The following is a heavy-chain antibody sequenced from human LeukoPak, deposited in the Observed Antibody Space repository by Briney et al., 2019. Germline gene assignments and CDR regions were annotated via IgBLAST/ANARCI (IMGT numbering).Heavy chain of an antibody. Sequence: PSETLSLTCTVSGGSISSYYWSWIRQPPGKGLEWIGYIYYSGSTNYNPSLKSRVTISVDTSKNQFSLKLSSVTAADTAVYYCARAAVYGDYFDYWGQGTLVTVFS. CDR3: ARAAVYGDYFDY. CDR1: GGSISSYY. CDR2: IYYSGST. D-gene: IGHD4-17*01. V-gene: IGHV4-59*08. J-gene: IGHJ4*02.